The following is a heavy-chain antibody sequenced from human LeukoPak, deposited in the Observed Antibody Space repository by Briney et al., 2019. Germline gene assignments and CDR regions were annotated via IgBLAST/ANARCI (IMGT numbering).Heavy chain of an antibody. D-gene: IGHD4-17*01. CDR3: TRHQGYGDLGY. V-gene: IGHV3-73*01. CDR2: IRSKANSYAT. J-gene: IGHJ4*02. CDR1: GFTFSGSA. Sequence: GGSLRLSCAASGFTFSGSAMHWVRQASGKGLEWVGRIRSKANSYATAYAASVEGRFTISRDDSKNTAYLQMNSLKTEDTAVYYCTRHQGYGDLGYWGQGTLATVSS.